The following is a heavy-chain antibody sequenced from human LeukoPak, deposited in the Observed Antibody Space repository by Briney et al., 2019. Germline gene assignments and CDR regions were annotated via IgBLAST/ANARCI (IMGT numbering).Heavy chain of an antibody. CDR1: EFTVSSNY. Sequence: GGSLRLSCAASEFTVSSNYMSWVRQAPGKGLEWVSVIYSGSSTYYANSVKGRFTISRDNSQNTLYLQINSLRAEDTAVYYCARGWLQSGFDYWGQGSLVTVSS. D-gene: IGHD5-24*01. CDR3: ARGWLQSGFDY. J-gene: IGHJ4*02. CDR2: IYSGSST. V-gene: IGHV3-66*01.